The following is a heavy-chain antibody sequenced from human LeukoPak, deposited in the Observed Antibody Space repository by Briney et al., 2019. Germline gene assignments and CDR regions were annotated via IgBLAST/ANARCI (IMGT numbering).Heavy chain of an antibody. CDR2: VKSKTDGETT. CDR1: GFTFSDAW. CDR3: TTDPAVIQGSTKVFPY. V-gene: IGHV3-15*01. Sequence: PGGSLRLSCAASGFTFSDAWMTWVRQAPGKGLEWVGRVKSKTDGETTAYAAPVKGRFTISRDDSKNTVYLQMNGLKTEDTAVYFCTTDPAVIQGSTKVFPYWGQGTLVTVSS. J-gene: IGHJ4*02. D-gene: IGHD1-26*01.